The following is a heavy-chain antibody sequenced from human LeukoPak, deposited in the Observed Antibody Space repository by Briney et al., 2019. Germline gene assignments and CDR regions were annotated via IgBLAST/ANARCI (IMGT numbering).Heavy chain of an antibody. D-gene: IGHD4-17*01. J-gene: IGHJ4*02. CDR3: VRAGATVTLLFDY. V-gene: IGHV1-2*02. Sequence: ASVKVSCKASGYTFTGYYMHWVRQAPGQGPEWMGWINPHSDDTNYAQNFQGRVTMTRDTSINTVYMELSRLRSDDTAVYYCVRAGATVTLLFDYWGQGTPVTVSS. CDR1: GYTFTGYY. CDR2: INPHSDDT.